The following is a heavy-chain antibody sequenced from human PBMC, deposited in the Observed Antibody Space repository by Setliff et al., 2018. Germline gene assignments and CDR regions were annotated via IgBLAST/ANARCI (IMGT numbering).Heavy chain of an antibody. CDR1: GYTFTNYA. J-gene: IGHJ5*02. CDR3: ARLQAIFGVFKDGDWFDP. Sequence: ASVKVSCKASGYTFTNYAMHWVRQAPGQRLEWLGWISGGNGNTKYSQKFQGRVAITRDTSASTGYMELSSLRSEDTAVYYCARLQAIFGVFKDGDWFDPWGQGTLVTVSS. D-gene: IGHD3-3*01. CDR2: ISGGNGNT. V-gene: IGHV1-3*01.